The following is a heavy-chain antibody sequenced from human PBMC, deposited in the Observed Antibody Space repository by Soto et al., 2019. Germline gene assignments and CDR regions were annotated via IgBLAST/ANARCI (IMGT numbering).Heavy chain of an antibody. D-gene: IGHD4-4*01. CDR3: AKDSTTVANYYGMDV. CDR2: ISGSGGST. Sequence: EVQLLESGGGLVQPGGSLRLSCAASGFTFSSYAMSWVRQAPGKGLEWVSAISGSGGSTYYADSVKGRFTITRDNSKNTLYLQENSLRAEDRDVYYCAKDSTTVANYYGMDVWGQGTTVTVSS. CDR1: GFTFSSYA. V-gene: IGHV3-23*01. J-gene: IGHJ6*02.